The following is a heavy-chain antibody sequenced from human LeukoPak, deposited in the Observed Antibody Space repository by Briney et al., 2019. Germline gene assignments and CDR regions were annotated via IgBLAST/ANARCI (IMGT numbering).Heavy chain of an antibody. CDR3: ARNNYYDSSGYYYGSNWFDP. V-gene: IGHV4-39*01. CDR1: GGSISSSSYY. CDR2: IYYSGST. D-gene: IGHD3-22*01. Sequence: PSETLSLTCTVSGGSISSSSYYWGWIRQPPGKGLEWIGSIYYSGSTYYNPSLKSRVTISVDTSKNQFSLKLSSVTAADTAVYYCARNNYYDSSGYYYGSNWFDPWGQGTLVTVSS. J-gene: IGHJ5*02.